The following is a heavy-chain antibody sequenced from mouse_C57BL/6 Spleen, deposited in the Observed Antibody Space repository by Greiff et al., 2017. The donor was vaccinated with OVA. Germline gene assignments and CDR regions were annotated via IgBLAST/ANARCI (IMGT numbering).Heavy chain of an antibody. CDR3: ARAELPSYWYFDV. V-gene: IGHV1-53*01. CDR2: INPSNGGT. CDR1: GYTFTSYW. J-gene: IGHJ1*03. Sequence: QVQLQQSGTELVKPGASVKLSCKASGYTFTSYWMHWVKQRPGQGLEWIGNINPSNGGTNYNEKFKSKATLTVDKSSSTAYMQLSSLTSEDSAVYYCARAELPSYWYFDVWGTGTTVTVSS.